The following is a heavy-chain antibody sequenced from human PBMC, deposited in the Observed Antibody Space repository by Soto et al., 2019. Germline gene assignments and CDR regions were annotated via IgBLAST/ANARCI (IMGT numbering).Heavy chain of an antibody. V-gene: IGHV1-18*01. CDR2: MSPNNGNT. Sequence: TSNYRSSLRQATGQGLEWMGWMSPNNGNTGYAQKFQGRVTMTTDTSTSTAYMELRSLRSDDSAVYYRARGYKGWFDTCGQRTL. CDR3: ARGYKGWFDT. J-gene: IGHJ5*02. CDR1: TSNY. D-gene: IGHD5-18*01.